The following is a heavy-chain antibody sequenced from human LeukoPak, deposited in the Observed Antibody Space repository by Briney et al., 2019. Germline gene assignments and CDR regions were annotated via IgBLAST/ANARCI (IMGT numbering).Heavy chain of an antibody. V-gene: IGHV5-51*01. CDR2: IYPGDSDT. CDR3: ASMATISYYFDY. J-gene: IGHJ4*02. CDR1: XYXXTSYW. Sequence: SLKIXXXGSXYXXTSYWIGWVRQVPGKGLEWMGIIYPGDSDTRYSPSFQGQVTISADKSISTAYLQWSSLKASDTAMYYCASMATISYYFDYWGQGTLVTVSS. D-gene: IGHD5-24*01.